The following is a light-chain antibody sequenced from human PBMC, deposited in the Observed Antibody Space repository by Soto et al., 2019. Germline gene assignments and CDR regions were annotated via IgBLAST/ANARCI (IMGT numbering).Light chain of an antibody. CDR1: QSVASDY. CDR2: LAS. Sequence: EIVLSLSPGTLSLYPGDRATLSCRASQSVASDYLAWYQQKPGQAPRLLIYLASSRATGVPDRFSGSGSGTDFTLTIDRLEPEDCAVYYCQQYGSSPLTWTFGQGTKVDI. V-gene: IGKV3-20*01. J-gene: IGKJ1*01. CDR3: QQYGSSPLTWT.